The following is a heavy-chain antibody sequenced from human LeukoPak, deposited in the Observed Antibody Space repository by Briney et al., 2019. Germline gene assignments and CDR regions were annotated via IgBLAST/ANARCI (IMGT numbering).Heavy chain of an antibody. Sequence: ASVKVSCKASGYTFTSYYMHWVRQAPGQGLEWMGLINPTGDRTGYAQKFQGRVTMTRDMSTNTVYMELSSLRSEDTAVYYCARGPSITMVRGGQWYYYMDVWGKGTTVTISS. V-gene: IGHV1-46*01. CDR1: GYTFTSYY. J-gene: IGHJ6*03. CDR2: INPTGDRT. CDR3: ARGPSITMVRGGQWYYYMDV. D-gene: IGHD3-10*01.